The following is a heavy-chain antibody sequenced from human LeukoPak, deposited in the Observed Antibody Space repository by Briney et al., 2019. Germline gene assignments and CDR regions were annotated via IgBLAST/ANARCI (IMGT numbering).Heavy chain of an antibody. J-gene: IGHJ4*02. CDR1: GFTFSSYA. V-gene: IGHV3-23*01. CDR3: ARSRYWEYQLPRADLDY. Sequence: PGGSLRLSCAASGFTFSSYAMSWVRQAPGKGLEWVSGILGSGTTTYYADSVRGRFTISRDNSKSTLCLQVDSLRAEDTALYYCARSRYWEYQLPRADLDYWGQGTLVTVSS. CDR2: ILGSGTTT. D-gene: IGHD2-2*01.